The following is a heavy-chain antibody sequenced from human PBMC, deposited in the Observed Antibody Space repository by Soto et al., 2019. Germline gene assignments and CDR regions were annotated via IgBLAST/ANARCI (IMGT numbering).Heavy chain of an antibody. D-gene: IGHD6-13*01. V-gene: IGHV5-51*01. CDR3: ARRPEPMYSSSWRYDY. CDR1: GYSFTSYW. Sequence: PGESLKISCKGSGYSFTSYWIGWVRQMPGKGLEWMGIIYPGDSDTRYSPSFQGQVTISADKSISTAYLQWSSLKASDTAMYYCARRPEPMYSSSWRYDYWGQGTLVTVSS. CDR2: IYPGDSDT. J-gene: IGHJ4*02.